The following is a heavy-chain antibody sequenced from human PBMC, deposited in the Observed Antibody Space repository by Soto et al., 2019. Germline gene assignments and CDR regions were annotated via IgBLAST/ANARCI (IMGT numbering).Heavy chain of an antibody. CDR2: IYYTGST. D-gene: IGHD2-8*01. Sequence: PSETLSLTCTVSGGSVSSGSYYWIWIRQPPGKGLEWIGYIYYTGSTNYNPSLKSRVTISVDTSKNQFSLKLSSVTAADTAVYYCARSFAGYSTTYYYFEYWGQGTLVTVSS. CDR3: ARSFAGYSTTYYYFEY. CDR1: GGSVSSGSYY. V-gene: IGHV4-61*01. J-gene: IGHJ4*02.